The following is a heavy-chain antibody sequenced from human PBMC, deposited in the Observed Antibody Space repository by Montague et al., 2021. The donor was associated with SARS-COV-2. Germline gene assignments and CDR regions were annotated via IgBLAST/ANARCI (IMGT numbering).Heavy chain of an antibody. Sequence: SETLSLTCAVSGGSFSRHYWSWIRQPPGKGLEWIGEISQGGNTKXNPSLQSRVSISFDTSRNQFSLKVSSVTAADTAIYYCARLGDGIVPSPILGLGPYYSFYYMDVWGKGTTVTVSS. CDR1: GGSFSRHY. CDR3: ARLGDGIVPSPILGLGPYYSFYYMDV. V-gene: IGHV4-34*01. D-gene: IGHD2-2*02. CDR2: ISQGGNT. J-gene: IGHJ6*03.